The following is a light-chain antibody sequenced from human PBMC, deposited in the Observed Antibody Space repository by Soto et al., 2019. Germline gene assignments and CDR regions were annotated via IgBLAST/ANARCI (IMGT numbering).Light chain of an antibody. CDR2: KAS. CDR3: QQYNAYPWM. CDR1: QSISNW. J-gene: IGKJ1*01. Sequence: DIQMTQSPSTLSASVGDRVAITCRASQSISNWLAWYQQKPGKAPKLLIYKASSLESGVPSGFSGSRSGTEFSLTISSLQPDDFATYYCQQYNAYPWMFGQGTKVDIK. V-gene: IGKV1-5*03.